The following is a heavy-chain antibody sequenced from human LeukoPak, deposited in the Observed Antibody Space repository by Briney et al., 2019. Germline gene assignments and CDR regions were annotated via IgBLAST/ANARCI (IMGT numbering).Heavy chain of an antibody. V-gene: IGHV3-30*02. D-gene: IGHD3-16*01. CDR2: IRYDGSDK. Sequence: PGGSLRLSCAASGFTFRTYGMHWVRQAPSKGLEWVTFIRYDGSDKFYADSVRGRFTISRDNSKNTLFLQLNSLRVEDTAVYYCAKRADYYDSSRALYDAFDLWGQGTMVTVSS. CDR3: AKRADYYDSSRALYDAFDL. J-gene: IGHJ3*01. CDR1: GFTFRTYG.